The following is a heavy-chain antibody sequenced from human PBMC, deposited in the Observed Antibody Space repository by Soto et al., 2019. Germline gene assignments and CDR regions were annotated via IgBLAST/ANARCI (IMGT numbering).Heavy chain of an antibody. CDR3: ARDLYYSSGRYFDHDAFDI. CDR2: ISPHNDRT. CDR1: GYNLTAFG. Sequence: QVQLVQSGADVKKPGASVKVSCKASGYNLTAFGSVWGRRALGQGFEWMGWISPHNDRTKYARRFQDRVTMTTETPTSTVYMELGSLRSDDTAVYYCARDLYYSSGRYFDHDAFDIWGQGTVVTVSS. J-gene: IGHJ3*02. V-gene: IGHV1-18*01. D-gene: IGHD6-19*01.